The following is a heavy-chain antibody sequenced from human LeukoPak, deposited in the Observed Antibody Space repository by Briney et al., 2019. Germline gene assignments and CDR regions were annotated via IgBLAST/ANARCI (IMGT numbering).Heavy chain of an antibody. CDR2: ISYDGSNK. D-gene: IGHD3-22*01. V-gene: IGHV3-30*18. Sequence: GGSLRLSCAASGFTFSSYGMHWVRQAPGKGLEWVAVISYDGSNKYYADSVKGRFTISRDNSKNTLYLQMNSLRAEDTAVYYFAKAANYYDSSGYDYWGQGTLVTVSS. CDR3: AKAANYYDSSGYDY. CDR1: GFTFSSYG. J-gene: IGHJ4*02.